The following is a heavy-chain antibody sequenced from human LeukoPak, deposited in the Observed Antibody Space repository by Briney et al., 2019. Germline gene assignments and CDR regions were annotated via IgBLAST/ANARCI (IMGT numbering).Heavy chain of an antibody. CDR2: IHYTGST. Sequence: YPSETLSLTCTVSGGSISSYYWSWIRQPPGKGLEWIGYIHYTGSTNHNPSLKSRITISIDTSKNQFSLKLSSVTAADTAVYYCAGTSSSYCSGGSRYGKFQSWGQGTLVTVSS. D-gene: IGHD2-15*01. J-gene: IGHJ1*01. CDR1: GGSISSYY. CDR3: AGTSSSYCSGGSRYGKFQS. V-gene: IGHV4-59*08.